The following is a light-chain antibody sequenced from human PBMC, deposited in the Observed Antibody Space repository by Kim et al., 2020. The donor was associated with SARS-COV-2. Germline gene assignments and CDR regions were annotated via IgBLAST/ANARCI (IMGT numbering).Light chain of an antibody. CDR3: QQYGSLPRT. J-gene: IGKJ1*01. CDR1: QTMSGTY. V-gene: IGKV3-20*01. Sequence: SPGERATLSCRSSQTMSGTYLAWYQQKPSQAHRLLIYGASSRATGIPDRIRGSGSRTDVTLTSSRLEPEDFALYYCQQYGSLPRTFGHGTKVEIK. CDR2: GAS.